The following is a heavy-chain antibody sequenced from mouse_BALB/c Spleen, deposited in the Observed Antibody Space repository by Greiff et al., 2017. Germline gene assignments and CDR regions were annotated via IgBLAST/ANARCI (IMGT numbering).Heavy chain of an antibody. CDR1: GYTFTSYW. V-gene: IGHV1S41*01. J-gene: IGHJ3*01. Sequence: DLVKPGASVKLSCKASGYTFTSYWINWIKQRPGQGLEWIGRIAPGSGSTYYNEMFKGKATLTVDTSSSTAYIQLSSLSSEDSAVYFCASNFDYWGQGTLVTVSA. CDR3: ASNFDY. D-gene: IGHD1-3*01. CDR2: IAPGSGST.